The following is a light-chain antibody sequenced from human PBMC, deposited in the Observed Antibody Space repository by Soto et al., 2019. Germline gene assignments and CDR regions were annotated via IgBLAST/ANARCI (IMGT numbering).Light chain of an antibody. CDR1: SSDVGVSTF. Sequence: ALTQPASVSESPGQSITISCTGSSSDVGVSTFVSWYRQHPGKAPQLIIYEVTNRPSVVSNRFSGSKSGDTASLTVSGLQAEDEGDDYCSSYTTSHGLVFGGGTQLTVL. CDR3: SSYTTSHGLV. J-gene: IGLJ7*01. V-gene: IGLV2-14*01. CDR2: EVT.